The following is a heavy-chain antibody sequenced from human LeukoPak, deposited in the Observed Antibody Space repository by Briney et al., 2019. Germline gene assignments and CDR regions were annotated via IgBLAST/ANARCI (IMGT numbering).Heavy chain of an antibody. D-gene: IGHD3-10*01. CDR1: GFSFSVFW. J-gene: IGHJ4*02. CDR3: ARDSYYGSGSYYN. Sequence: PGGSLRLSCADSGFSFSVFWMHWVRQVPGKGLVWVSRIRSDGSTTDYADSVKGRFTISRDNARNTLYLQMNSLRVEDTAVYYCARDSYYGSGSYYNWGQGTLVTVSS. CDR2: IRSDGSTT. V-gene: IGHV3-74*01.